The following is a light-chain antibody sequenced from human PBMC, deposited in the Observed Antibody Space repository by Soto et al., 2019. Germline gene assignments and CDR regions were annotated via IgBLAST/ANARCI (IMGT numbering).Light chain of an antibody. CDR1: QSVSSN. J-gene: IGKJ1*01. CDR2: GAS. V-gene: IGKV3-20*01. CDR3: QQYGSSPRT. Sequence: EIMMTQSPASLSLSPGERATLSCRASQSVSSNLAWYQQKPGQAPRLLIYGASSRATGIPDRFTGGGSGTDFTLTISRLEPEDFAVYYCQQYGSSPRTFGQGTKVDIK.